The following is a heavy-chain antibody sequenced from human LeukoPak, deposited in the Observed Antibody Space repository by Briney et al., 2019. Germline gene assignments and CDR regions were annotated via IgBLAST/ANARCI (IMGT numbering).Heavy chain of an antibody. V-gene: IGHV3-13*01. Sequence: GGSLRLSCAASGFTFSSYDMHWVRQATGKGLEWVSAIGTAGDTYYPGSVKGRFTISRENAKNYLYLQMNSLRAGDTAVYYCARGLGGYSGYDSLRPFDYWGQGTLVTVSS. CDR1: GFTFSSYD. CDR2: IGTAGDT. J-gene: IGHJ4*02. D-gene: IGHD5-12*01. CDR3: ARGLGGYSGYDSLRPFDY.